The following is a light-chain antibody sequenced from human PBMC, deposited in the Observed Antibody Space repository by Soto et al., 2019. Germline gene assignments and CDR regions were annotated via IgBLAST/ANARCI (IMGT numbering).Light chain of an antibody. CDR1: SSDVGIYNY. J-gene: IGLJ3*02. CDR3: TSFTTSSIWV. CDR2: EVS. Sequence: QSALTQPASVSGSPGQSITISCTGTSSDVGIYNYVSWYQQHPGKAPKVIICEVSNRPSGVSNRFSGSKSGNTASLTISGLRAEDEADYYCTSFTTSSIWVFGGGTKATVL. V-gene: IGLV2-14*01.